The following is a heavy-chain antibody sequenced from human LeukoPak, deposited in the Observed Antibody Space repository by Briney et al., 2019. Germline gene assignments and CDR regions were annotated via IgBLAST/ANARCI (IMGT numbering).Heavy chain of an antibody. J-gene: IGHJ4*02. CDR1: GGTFSSYT. Sequence: GASVKVSCKASGGTFSSYTISWVRQAPGQGLEWMGRIIPILGTANYAQKLQGRVTITADKSTSTAYMELSSLRSEDTAVYYCARGGYSGYGVFDYWGQGTLVTVSS. CDR3: ARGGYSGYGVFDY. V-gene: IGHV1-69*08. D-gene: IGHD5-12*01. CDR2: IIPILGTA.